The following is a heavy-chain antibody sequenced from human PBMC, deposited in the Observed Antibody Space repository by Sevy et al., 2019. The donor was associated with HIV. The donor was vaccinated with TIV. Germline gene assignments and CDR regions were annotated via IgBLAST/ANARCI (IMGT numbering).Heavy chain of an antibody. J-gene: IGHJ5*02. Sequence: SETLSLTCAVHDGSFSGYYWNWIRQLPGKGLEWIGEINESGITYYNPSLKSRVTISVDTSKKQFSLKLNSVTAADTAVYFCARSPPVVVVPGAPSWFDPWGQGTLVTVSS. CDR1: DGSFSGYY. CDR2: INESGIT. CDR3: ARSPPVVVVPGAPSWFDP. V-gene: IGHV4-34*01. D-gene: IGHD2-2*01.